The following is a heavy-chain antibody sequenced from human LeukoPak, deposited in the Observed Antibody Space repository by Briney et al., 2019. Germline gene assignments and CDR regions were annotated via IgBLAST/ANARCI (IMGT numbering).Heavy chain of an antibody. Sequence: GGSLRLSCAASGFTFSSFWMHWVRQAPGKGLEWVSRINDDGRSTSYADSVKGRFIVSRDSAKNTLYLQMKSLRAEDTAVHFCARAYCGADCYSRAMDYWGQGTLVTVSS. CDR1: GFTFSSFW. V-gene: IGHV3-74*01. J-gene: IGHJ4*02. D-gene: IGHD2-21*02. CDR2: INDDGRST. CDR3: ARAYCGADCYSRAMDY.